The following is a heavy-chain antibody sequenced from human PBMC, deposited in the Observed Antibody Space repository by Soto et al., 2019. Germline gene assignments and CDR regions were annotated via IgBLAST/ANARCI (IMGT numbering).Heavy chain of an antibody. V-gene: IGHV1-69*02. D-gene: IGHD3-3*01. CDR2: IIPILGIA. J-gene: IGHJ5*02. Sequence: QVQLVQSGAEVKQPGSSVKVSCKASGGTFSSYTISWVRQAPGQGLEWMGRIIPILGIANYAQKFQGRVTITADKSTSTAYMELSSLRSEDTAVYYCARGGPYDFWSGYYRSWFDPWGQGTLVTVSS. CDR3: ARGGPYDFWSGYYRSWFDP. CDR1: GGTFSSYT.